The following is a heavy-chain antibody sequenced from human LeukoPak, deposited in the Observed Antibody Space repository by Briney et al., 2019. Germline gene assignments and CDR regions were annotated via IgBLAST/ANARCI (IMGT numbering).Heavy chain of an antibody. CDR2: INPNTGGT. J-gene: IGHJ4*02. V-gene: IGHV1-2*02. Sequence: ASVKVSCKASGYTFTGYYMHWVRQAPGQGFEWMGWINPNTGGTNYAQNFQGRVTMTRDTSISTAYMELSGLRSDDTAMYYCASYPRYSSSPPFDYWGQGTLVTVSS. D-gene: IGHD6-6*01. CDR1: GYTFTGYY. CDR3: ASYPRYSSSPPFDY.